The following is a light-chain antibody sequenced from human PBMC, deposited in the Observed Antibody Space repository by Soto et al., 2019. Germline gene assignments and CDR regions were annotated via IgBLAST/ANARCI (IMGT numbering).Light chain of an antibody. J-gene: IGLJ2*01. CDR3: QSYDSSLSGVL. Sequence: QTVVTQPPSVSGAPGQRVTISCTGSSSNIGAGYDVHWYQQVPGTGPKLLIYGNSNRPSGVPDRFSGSKSGTSASLAITGLQAEDEADYYCQSYDSSLSGVLFGGGTKLTVL. V-gene: IGLV1-40*01. CDR2: GNS. CDR1: SSNIGAGYD.